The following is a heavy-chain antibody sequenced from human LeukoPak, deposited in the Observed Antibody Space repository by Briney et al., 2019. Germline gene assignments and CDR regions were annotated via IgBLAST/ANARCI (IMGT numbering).Heavy chain of an antibody. V-gene: IGHV4-59*01. J-gene: IGHJ3*02. Sequence: SETLSLTCTVSGGSISGYYWSWIRQPPGKGLEWIAYIYYNGISNYNPSLKSRVIISVDSSKNQFSLKLTSVTAADTAVYYCARGMGAPFARYNREAFDIWGQGTMVTVSS. CDR1: GGSISGYY. CDR2: IYYNGIS. CDR3: ARGMGAPFARYNREAFDI. D-gene: IGHD1-26*01.